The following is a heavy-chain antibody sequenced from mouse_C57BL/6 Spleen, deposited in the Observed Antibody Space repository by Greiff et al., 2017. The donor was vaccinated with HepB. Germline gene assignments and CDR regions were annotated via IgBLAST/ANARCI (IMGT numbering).Heavy chain of an antibody. V-gene: IGHV1-82*01. CDR3: ARRPITTVVPFDY. D-gene: IGHD1-1*01. CDR2: IYPGDGDT. Sequence: VQLQQSGPELVKPGASVKISCKASGYAFSSSWMNWVKQRPGKGLEWIGRIYPGDGDTNYNGKFKGKATLTADKSSSTAYMQLSSLTSEDSAVYICARRPITTVVPFDYWGQGTTLTVSS. J-gene: IGHJ2*01. CDR1: GYAFSSSW.